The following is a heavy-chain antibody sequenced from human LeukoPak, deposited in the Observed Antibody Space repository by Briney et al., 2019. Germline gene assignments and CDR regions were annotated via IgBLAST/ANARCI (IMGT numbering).Heavy chain of an antibody. CDR1: GFTFISYA. CDR3: ARATALVDY. Sequence: GGSLRLSCAASGFTFISYAMHWVRQAPGKGLEWVAVISYDGSNKYYADSVKGRSTISRDNSKNTLYLQMNSLRAEDTSVYYCARATALVDYWGQGTLVTVSS. CDR2: ISYDGSNK. D-gene: IGHD5-18*01. V-gene: IGHV3-30*04. J-gene: IGHJ4*02.